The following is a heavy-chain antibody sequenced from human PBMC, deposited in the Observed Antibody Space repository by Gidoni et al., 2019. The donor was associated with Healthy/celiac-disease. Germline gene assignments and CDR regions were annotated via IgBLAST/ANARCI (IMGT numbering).Heavy chain of an antibody. V-gene: IGHV1-8*01. D-gene: IGHD3-10*01. Sequence: QVQLVQSGAEVKKPGASVKVSCKASGYTFTSYDINWVRQATGQGLEWMGWMNPNSGNTGYAQKFQGRVTMTRNTSISTAYMELSSLRSEDTAVYYCARGLTLGELWFGELLKSGRFDPWGQGTLVTVSS. CDR2: MNPNSGNT. CDR1: GYTFTSYD. J-gene: IGHJ5*02. CDR3: ARGLTLGELWFGELLKSGRFDP.